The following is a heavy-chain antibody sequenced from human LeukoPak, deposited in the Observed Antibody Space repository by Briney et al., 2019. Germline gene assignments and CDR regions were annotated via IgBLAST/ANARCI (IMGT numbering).Heavy chain of an antibody. CDR1: GYTFTGYD. D-gene: IGHD3-22*01. V-gene: IGHV1-2*04. Sequence: ASVKVSCKASGYTFTGYDMHWVRQAPGQGLEWMGWINPNSGGTNYAQKFQGWVTMTRDTSISTAYMELSRLRSDDTAVYYCARVPYYYDSSGYYPFDYWGQGTLVTVSS. CDR2: INPNSGGT. J-gene: IGHJ4*02. CDR3: ARVPYYYDSSGYYPFDY.